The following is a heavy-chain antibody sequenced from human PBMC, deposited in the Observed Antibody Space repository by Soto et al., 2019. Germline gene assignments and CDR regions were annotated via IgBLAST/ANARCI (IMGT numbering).Heavy chain of an antibody. Sequence: GGSLRLSCAASGFTFSSYAMHWVRQAPGKGLEWVAVISYDGSNKYYADSVKGRFTISRDNSKNTLYLQMNSLRAEDTAVYYCARDGSPGIQVGYFQHWGQGTLVTASS. V-gene: IGHV3-30-3*01. CDR1: GFTFSSYA. J-gene: IGHJ1*01. D-gene: IGHD1-20*01. CDR2: ISYDGSNK. CDR3: ARDGSPGIQVGYFQH.